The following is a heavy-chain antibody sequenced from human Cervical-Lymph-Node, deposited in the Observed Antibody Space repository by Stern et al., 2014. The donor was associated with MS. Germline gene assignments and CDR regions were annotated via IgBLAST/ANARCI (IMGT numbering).Heavy chain of an antibody. CDR3: ARGRGGNYRYYFDY. V-gene: IGHV3-21*01. Sequence: EDQLVESGGGLVKPGGSLRLSCAASGFTFSSYSMNWVRQAPGKGLEWVGSISSGGIYIYYADSLKGRFTISRDNAKNSLYLQMNSLRAEDTAVYYCARGRGGNYRYYFDYWGQGTLVTVSS. CDR2: ISSGGIYI. CDR1: GFTFSSYS. J-gene: IGHJ4*02. D-gene: IGHD4-23*01.